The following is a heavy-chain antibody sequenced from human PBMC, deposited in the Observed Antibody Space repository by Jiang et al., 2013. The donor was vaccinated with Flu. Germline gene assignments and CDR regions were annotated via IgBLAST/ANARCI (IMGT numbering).Heavy chain of an antibody. CDR3: ARSVCSGGSCYKFDY. V-gene: IGHV4-31*02. Sequence: SSDGYYWSWIRQHPGKGLEWIGSISKSGNTDYNPSLKSRGSISEDTSKNQFTLTLRSVTGADTAVYYCARSVCSGGSCYKFDYWGQGILVTVSS. D-gene: IGHD2-15*01. CDR2: ISKSGNT. J-gene: IGHJ4*02. CDR1: SSDGYY.